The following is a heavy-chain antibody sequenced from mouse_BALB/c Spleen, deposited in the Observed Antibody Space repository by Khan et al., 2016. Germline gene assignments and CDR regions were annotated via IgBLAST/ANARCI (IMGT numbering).Heavy chain of an antibody. CDR2: IDPYTGVS. D-gene: IGHD2-1*01. J-gene: IGHJ3*01. Sequence: VQLQQSGPELVKPGASVKVSCKGSGYAFTTYNMYWVKQSHGKSLEWIGYIDPYTGVSSYNQKFKDKATLTVDESSTTAYMHLNSLTSEASAVYYCARCDGNYVPFAYWGQGTLVTVSA. CDR3: ARCDGNYVPFAY. V-gene: IGHV1S135*01. CDR1: GYAFTTYN.